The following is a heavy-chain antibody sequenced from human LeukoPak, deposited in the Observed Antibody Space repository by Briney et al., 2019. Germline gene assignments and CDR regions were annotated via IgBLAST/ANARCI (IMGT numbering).Heavy chain of an antibody. Sequence: GGSLRLSCAAPGITFSNYNMNWVRQAPGKGLEWISAITSSSSYTFYADSVKGRFTISRDNAQNSLYLQMNSLRVEDTAVYYCARDSGFSGTQRGEYWGQGTLVTAPS. D-gene: IGHD3/OR15-3a*01. CDR1: GITFSNYN. V-gene: IGHV3-21*01. CDR3: ARDSGFSGTQRGEY. J-gene: IGHJ4*02. CDR2: ITSSSSYT.